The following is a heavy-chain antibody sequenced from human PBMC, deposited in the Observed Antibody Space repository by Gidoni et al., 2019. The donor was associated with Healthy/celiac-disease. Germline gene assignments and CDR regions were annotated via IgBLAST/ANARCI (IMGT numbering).Heavy chain of an antibody. CDR2: ISGSGGST. J-gene: IGHJ3*02. CDR1: GFTFSSYA. CDR3: AKDPRYSSGWYDENDAFDI. V-gene: IGHV3-23*01. Sequence: EVQLLESGGGLVQPGGSLRLSCAASGFTFSSYAMSWVRQAPGKGLEWVSAISGSGGSTYYADSVKSRFTISRDNSKNTLYLQMNSLRAEDTAVYYCAKDPRYSSGWYDENDAFDIWSQGTMVTVSS. D-gene: IGHD6-19*01.